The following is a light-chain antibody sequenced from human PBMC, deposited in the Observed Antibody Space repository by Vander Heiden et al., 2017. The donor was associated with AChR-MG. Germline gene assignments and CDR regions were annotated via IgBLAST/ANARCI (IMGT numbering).Light chain of an antibody. CDR2: AAS. CDR1: QSISTY. CDR3: QQTHSTHIT. Sequence: DIQMTQSPSSLSASVGDRVTITCRASQSISTYLNWYQQKPGKAPKLLIYAASSLQSGVPARFSGSGSETDFTRTITRLQPEEFATYYCQQTHSTHITFSQGTRLEIK. V-gene: IGKV1-39*01. J-gene: IGKJ5*01.